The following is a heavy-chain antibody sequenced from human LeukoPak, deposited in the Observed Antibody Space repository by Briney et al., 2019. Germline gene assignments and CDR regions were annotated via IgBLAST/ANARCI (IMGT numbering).Heavy chain of an antibody. CDR1: GFTFSGYA. CDR3: ARWGNDYSQFDS. CDR2: VSGSGDNT. Sequence: SGGSLRLSCAASGFTFSGYAMSWVRQAPGKGLEWVSVVSGSGDNTNYADSVKGRFTISRDNSKNTLFLQMNSLRTEDTAVYFCARWGNDYSQFDSWGQGTLVTVS. D-gene: IGHD4-11*01. J-gene: IGHJ4*02. V-gene: IGHV3-23*01.